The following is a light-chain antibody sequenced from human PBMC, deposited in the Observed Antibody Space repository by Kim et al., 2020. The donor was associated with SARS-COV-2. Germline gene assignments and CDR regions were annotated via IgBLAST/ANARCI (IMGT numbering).Light chain of an antibody. CDR3: AAWDDSLSGWV. J-gene: IGLJ3*02. CDR2: RNN. V-gene: IGLV1-47*01. CDR1: SSTIGSNY. Sequence: GQGVTVSCSGSSSTIGSNYVYWYQQLPGPAPKLLIYRNNQRPSGVPDRFSGSKSGTSASLAISGLRSEDEADYYCAAWDDSLSGWVFGGGTQLTVL.